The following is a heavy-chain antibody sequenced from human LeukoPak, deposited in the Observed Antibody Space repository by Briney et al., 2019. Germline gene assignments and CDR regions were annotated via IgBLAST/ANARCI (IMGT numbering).Heavy chain of an antibody. CDR3: AKDSSIGKYCPSGVCSPFDY. D-gene: IGHD2-8*01. CDR2: IRDSGDYA. Sequence: GGSLRLSCVGSGFTFSSYAMSWVRQAPGKGLEWVSDIRDSGDYAYYAASVTGRFTISRDNSKNTLFLQQNGLRAEDTAVYFCAKDSSIGKYCPSGVCSPFDYWGQGTLVTVSS. CDR1: GFTFSSYA. J-gene: IGHJ4*02. V-gene: IGHV3-23*01.